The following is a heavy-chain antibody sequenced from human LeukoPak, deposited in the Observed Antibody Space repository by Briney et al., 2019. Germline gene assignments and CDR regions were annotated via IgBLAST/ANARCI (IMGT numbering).Heavy chain of an antibody. CDR2: ISGSDGIT. J-gene: IGHJ4*02. V-gene: IGHV3-23*01. CDR3: AKGPIFGVVRSFDY. Sequence: SGGSLRLSCAASGFTFSSYAMSWVRQAPGKGLEWVSAISGSDGITYYADSMKRRFTISRDNSKNTLYLQMNSLRADDTAVYYCAKGPIFGVVRSFDYWGQGTLVTVSS. CDR1: GFTFSSYA. D-gene: IGHD3-3*01.